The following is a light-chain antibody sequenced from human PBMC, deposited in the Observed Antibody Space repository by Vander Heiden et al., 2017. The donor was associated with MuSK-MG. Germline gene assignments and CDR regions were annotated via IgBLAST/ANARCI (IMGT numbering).Light chain of an antibody. J-gene: IGKJ4*01. CDR3: QQYDSTPVT. Sequence: TSSLAWYQQKPAKAPKLLLHAASRLETWVPSRFSGSGSGTIFSLTISSLQPEEYATYYCQQYDSTPVTFGGGTKVXIK. V-gene: IGKV1-NL1*01. CDR2: AAS. CDR1: TSS.